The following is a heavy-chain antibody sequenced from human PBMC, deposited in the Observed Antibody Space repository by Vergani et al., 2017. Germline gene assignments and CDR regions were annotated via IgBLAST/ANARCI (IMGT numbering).Heavy chain of an antibody. V-gene: IGHV1-69*01. CDR2: TIPIFGTA. CDR3: ARDRVVGGSYYVAYFDY. D-gene: IGHD1-26*01. Sequence: QVQLVQSGAEVKKPGSSVKVSCKASGGTFSSYAISWVRQAPGQGLEWMGGTIPIFGTANYAQKFQGRVTITADESTSTAYMELSSLRSEDTAVYYCARDRVVGGSYYVAYFDYWGQGTLVTVSS. J-gene: IGHJ4*02. CDR1: GGTFSSYA.